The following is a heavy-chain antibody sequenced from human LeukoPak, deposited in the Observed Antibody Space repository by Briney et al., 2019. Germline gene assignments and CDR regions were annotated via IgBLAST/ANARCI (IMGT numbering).Heavy chain of an antibody. V-gene: IGHV3-74*01. CDR3: ARDFWGANMGDY. D-gene: IGHD3-3*01. CDR2: INSDGSST. J-gene: IGHJ4*02. CDR1: GFTFSNYW. Sequence: PGGSLRLSCAASGFTFSNYWMHWVRQAPGKGLVWVSRINSDGSSTSYADSVKGRFTISRDNAKNTLYLQMNSLRAGDTAVYYCARDFWGANMGDYWGQGTLVTVSS.